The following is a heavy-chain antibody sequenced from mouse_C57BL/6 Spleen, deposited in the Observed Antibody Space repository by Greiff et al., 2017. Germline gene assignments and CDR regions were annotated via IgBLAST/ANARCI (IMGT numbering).Heavy chain of an antibody. V-gene: IGHV1-54*01. Sequence: QVQLKESGAELVRPGTSVKVSCKASGYAFTNYLIEWVKQRPGQGLEWIGVINPGSGGTNYNEKFKGKATLTADKSSSTAYMQLSSLTSEDSAVYVCARDYYGSPWFAYWGQGTLVTVAA. D-gene: IGHD1-1*01. CDR3: ARDYYGSPWFAY. CDR2: INPGSGGT. J-gene: IGHJ3*01. CDR1: GYAFTNYL.